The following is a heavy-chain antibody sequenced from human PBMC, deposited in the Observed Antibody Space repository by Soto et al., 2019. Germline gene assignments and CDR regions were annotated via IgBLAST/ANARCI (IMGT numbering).Heavy chain of an antibody. CDR2: INPSGGST. V-gene: IGHV1-46*01. Sequence: ASVKVSCKASGYTFTSYYMHWVRQAPGQGLEWMGIINPSGGSTSYAQKFQGRVTMTRDTSTSTVYMELSSLRSEDTAVYYCARDISSGSYFCIYYYYYGMDVWGQGTTVTVSS. CDR1: GYTFTSYY. J-gene: IGHJ6*02. CDR3: ARDISSGSYFCIYYYYYGMDV. D-gene: IGHD3-22*01.